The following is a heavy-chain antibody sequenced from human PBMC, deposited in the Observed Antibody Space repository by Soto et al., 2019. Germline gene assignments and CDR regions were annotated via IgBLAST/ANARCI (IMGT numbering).Heavy chain of an antibody. CDR2: INHSGST. Sequence: SETLSLTCAVYGGSFSGYYWSWIRQPPGKGLEWIGEINHSGSTNYNPSLKSRVTISVDTSKNQFSLKLSSVTAADTAVYYCAREPYDILTGYYNVGRYYYYYMDVWGKGTTVTVSS. CDR3: AREPYDILTGYYNVGRYYYYYMDV. CDR1: GGSFSGYY. D-gene: IGHD3-9*01. J-gene: IGHJ6*03. V-gene: IGHV4-34*01.